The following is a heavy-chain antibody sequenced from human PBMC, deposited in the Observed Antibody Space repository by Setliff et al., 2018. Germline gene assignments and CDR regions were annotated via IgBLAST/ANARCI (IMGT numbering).Heavy chain of an antibody. Sequence: SETLSLTCTVSGASLRSNNWSWIRQPPGKGLEWIGYISYSGTTNYNPSLKSRVTMSIDTSKNQFSLKLSSVTAADTAVYYCARAAKYDSSSYYGLWLDPWGQGTLVTVSS. CDR1: GASLRSNN. V-gene: IGHV4-59*01. D-gene: IGHD3-22*01. CDR3: ARAAKYDSSSYYGLWLDP. J-gene: IGHJ5*02. CDR2: ISYSGTT.